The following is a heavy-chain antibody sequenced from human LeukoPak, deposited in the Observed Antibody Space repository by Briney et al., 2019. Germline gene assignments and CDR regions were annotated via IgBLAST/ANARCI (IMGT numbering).Heavy chain of an antibody. CDR1: GGSIISGSYY. Sequence: PSQTLSLTCTVSGGSIISGSYYWSWIRQPAGEGLEWIGRIYTSGSNNYNPSLKSRVTISVDTSKNQFSLKLSSVTAADTAVYYCARDLYDYYFDYWGQGTLVTVSS. CDR2: IYTSGSN. CDR3: ARDLYDYYFDY. V-gene: IGHV4-61*02. J-gene: IGHJ4*02. D-gene: IGHD2-8*01.